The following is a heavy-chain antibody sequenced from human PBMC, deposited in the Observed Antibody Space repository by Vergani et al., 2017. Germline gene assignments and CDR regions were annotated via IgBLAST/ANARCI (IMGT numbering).Heavy chain of an antibody. CDR2: IWYDGGNK. D-gene: IGHD6-13*01. V-gene: IGHV3-33*01. CDR1: GFTFRSYG. Sequence: QVQLVESGGGVVQPGRSLRLSCAASGFTFRSYGMHWVRQAPGKGLEWVAVIWYDGGNKYYADSVKGRCTISRDNSKNTLDLQINSLRADDTVVYYCARDWIAAAVTFAPLDYWGQGTLVTVSS. J-gene: IGHJ4*02. CDR3: ARDWIAAAVTFAPLDY.